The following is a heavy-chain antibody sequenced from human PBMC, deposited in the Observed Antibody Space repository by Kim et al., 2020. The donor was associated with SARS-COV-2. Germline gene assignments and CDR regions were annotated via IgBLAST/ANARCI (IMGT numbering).Heavy chain of an antibody. Sequence: SHTSGVTISVDTSKNQFSLKLSAVTAADTAVYYCARGLEKWLVRHHYFDYWGQGTLVTVSS. D-gene: IGHD6-19*01. V-gene: IGHV4-59*09. J-gene: IGHJ4*02. CDR3: ARGLEKWLVRHHYFDY.